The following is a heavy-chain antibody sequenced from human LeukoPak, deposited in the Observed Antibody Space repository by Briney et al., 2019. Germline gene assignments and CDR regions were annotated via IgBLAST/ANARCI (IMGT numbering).Heavy chain of an antibody. CDR2: ISWNSGSI. J-gene: IGHJ5*02. CDR1: GFTFDDYA. CDR3: ARGITFGGVIDKDNWFDP. Sequence: QTGGSLRLSCAASGFTFDDYAMHWVRQAPGKGLEWVSGISWNSGSIGYADSVKGRFTISRDNAKNSLYLQMNSLRAEDTAVYYCARGITFGGVIDKDNWFDPWGQGTLVTVSS. V-gene: IGHV3-9*01. D-gene: IGHD3-16*02.